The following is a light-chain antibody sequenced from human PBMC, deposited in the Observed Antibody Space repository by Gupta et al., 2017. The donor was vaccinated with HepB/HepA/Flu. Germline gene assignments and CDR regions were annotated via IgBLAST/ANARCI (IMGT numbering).Light chain of an antibody. V-gene: IGLV2-14*03. J-gene: IGLJ1*01. CDR3: NSYKRGSTYV. Sequence: QSALTQPASVSASGQSITISCPGTSSDVGGYNYVSWYQQHPGKAPKLMIFDVSTRPSGISSRFSGSKSGNTAILTISGLQAEDEADYYCNSYKRGSTYVFGTGTKVTVL. CDR1: SSDVGGYNY. CDR2: DVS.